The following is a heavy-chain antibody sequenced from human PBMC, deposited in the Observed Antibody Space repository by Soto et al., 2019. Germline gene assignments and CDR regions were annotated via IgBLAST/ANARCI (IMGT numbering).Heavy chain of an antibody. V-gene: IGHV4-4*02. J-gene: IGHJ5*02. CDR2: IYYSGST. CDR3: ARGFDSSGPFDP. D-gene: IGHD3-22*01. CDR1: GGSISSSNW. Sequence: QVQLQESGPGLVKPSGTLSLTCAVSGGSISSSNWWSWVRQPPGKGLEWIGYIYYSGSTYYNPSLKSRVTISVDTSKNQFSLKLSSVTAADTAVYYCARGFDSSGPFDPWGQGTLVTVSS.